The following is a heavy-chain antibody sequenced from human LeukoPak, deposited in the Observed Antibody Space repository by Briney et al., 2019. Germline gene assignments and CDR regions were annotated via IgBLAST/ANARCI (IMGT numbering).Heavy chain of an antibody. CDR1: GYTFTSYY. V-gene: IGHV1-18*04. CDR3: ARDLGYGLDP. CDR2: ISVYNGNT. Sequence: ASVKVSCKASGYTFTSYYMHWVRQAPGQGLEWMGWISVYNGNTNYAQKLQGRVTMTTDTSTSTAYMELRSLRSDDTAVYYCARDLGYGLDPWGQGTLVTVSS. D-gene: IGHD5-18*01. J-gene: IGHJ5*02.